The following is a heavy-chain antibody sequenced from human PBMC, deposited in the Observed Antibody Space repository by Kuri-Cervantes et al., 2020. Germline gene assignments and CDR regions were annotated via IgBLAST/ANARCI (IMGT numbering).Heavy chain of an antibody. CDR2: IYWYDDK. CDR1: GFSLSTSGLC. J-gene: IGHJ3*02. CDR3: ASYYDSSGYYPDAFDI. Sequence: SGPTLVKPTQTLTLTCTFSGFSLSTSGLCVGWIRQPPGKALEWLALIYWYDDKRYSPSLKSRLTITKDTSKNQVVLTMTNMDPVDTATYYCASYYDSSGYYPDAFDIWGQGTMVTVSS. V-gene: IGHV2-5*01. D-gene: IGHD3-22*01.